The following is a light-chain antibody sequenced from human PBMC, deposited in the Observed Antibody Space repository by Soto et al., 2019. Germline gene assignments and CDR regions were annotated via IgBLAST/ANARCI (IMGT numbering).Light chain of an antibody. CDR3: QQFKDYVRT. V-gene: IGKV1-5*01. J-gene: IGKJ1*01. CDR2: DAS. CDR1: QNIERY. Sequence: DIQITQSPSTLSSSVGDRVTITCRAIQNIERYMAWYQQKPGRAPSLIIYDASTLERGVPSRFSGSGSGTEFTLIISNLQPDDFATYYCQQFKDYVRTFGQGTKVDIK.